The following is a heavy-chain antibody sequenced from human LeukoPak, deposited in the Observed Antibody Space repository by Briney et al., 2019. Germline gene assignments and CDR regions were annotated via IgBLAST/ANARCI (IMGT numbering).Heavy chain of an antibody. CDR1: GYTFTGYY. V-gene: IGHV1-2*02. D-gene: IGHD3-16*01. Sequence: ASVKVSCKASGYTFTGYYMHWVRQAPGQDLEWMGWINPKRGGTNYAQKFQGRVTMTRDTSIRTAYMELTRLTSDDTAMYYCAREEGGFDAWGQGTLVTVSS. J-gene: IGHJ5*02. CDR3: AREEGGFDA. CDR2: INPKRGGT.